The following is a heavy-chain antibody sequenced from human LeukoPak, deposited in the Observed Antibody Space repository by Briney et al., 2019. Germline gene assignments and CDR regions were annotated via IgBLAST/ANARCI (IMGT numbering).Heavy chain of an antibody. Sequence: GGSLRLSCAASGFTFSSYAVTWVRQAPGKGLEWVSTISGGGDSTYYADSVKGRFTISRDNSKNTLYLQMNSLRAEDTAVYYCARLGLHGAFDIWGQGTMVTVSS. CDR2: ISGGGDST. J-gene: IGHJ3*02. D-gene: IGHD4-11*01. CDR3: ARLGLHGAFDI. V-gene: IGHV3-23*01. CDR1: GFTFSSYA.